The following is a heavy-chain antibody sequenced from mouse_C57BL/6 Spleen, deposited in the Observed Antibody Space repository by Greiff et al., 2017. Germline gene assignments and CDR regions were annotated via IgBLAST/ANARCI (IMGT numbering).Heavy chain of an antibody. CDR1: GYTFTSYW. D-gene: IGHD2-2*01. V-gene: IGHV1-69*01. Sequence: VQLQQPGAELVMPGASVKLSCKASGYTFTSYWMHWVKQRPGQGLEWIGEIDPSDSYTNYNQKFKGKSTLTVDKSSSTAYMQLSSLTSEDSAVYYCARWLPSAMDYWGQGTSVTVSS. CDR2: IDPSDSYT. J-gene: IGHJ4*01. CDR3: ARWLPSAMDY.